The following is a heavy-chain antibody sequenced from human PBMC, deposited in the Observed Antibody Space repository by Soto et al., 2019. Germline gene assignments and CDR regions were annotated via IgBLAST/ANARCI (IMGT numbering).Heavy chain of an antibody. V-gene: IGHV3-33*01. CDR2: TRHDGSNT. J-gene: IGHJ4*02. CDR1: GFTFSGYG. CDR3: ARDGVGATTFFGYFDY. D-gene: IGHD1-26*01. Sequence: QVQLVESGGGVVQPGRSLRLCCAASGFTFSGYGMHWVRQAPGKGLEWVAITRHDGSNTYYADSVRGRFTISRDNSKKTLYLQMDSLRAEDTAVYYCARDGVGATTFFGYFDYWGQGTLVTVSS.